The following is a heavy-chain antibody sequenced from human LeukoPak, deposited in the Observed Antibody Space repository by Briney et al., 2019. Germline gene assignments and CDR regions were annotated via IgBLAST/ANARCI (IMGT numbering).Heavy chain of an antibody. J-gene: IGHJ4*02. CDR2: IYYSGGT. Sequence: PSETLSLTCTVSGGSLISNHWSWIRQPPGKGLEWIGYIYYSGGTNYNPSLKSRVTISVDTSKNQFSLKLRSVTAADTAVYYCARDGSSSGYYPYFDYWGQGTLVTVSS. CDR3: ARDGSSSGYYPYFDY. D-gene: IGHD3-22*01. V-gene: IGHV4-59*01. CDR1: GGSLISNH.